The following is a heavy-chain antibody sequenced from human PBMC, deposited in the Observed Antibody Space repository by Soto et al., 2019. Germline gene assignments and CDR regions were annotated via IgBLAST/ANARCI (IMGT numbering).Heavy chain of an antibody. J-gene: IGHJ5*02. V-gene: IGHV3-21*01. CDR2: ISSNSAYI. Sequence: GGSLRLSCAASGFTFRSFTMNWFRQAPGKGPEWVSTISSNSAYIYYTDALRGRFTISRDNAKNSLHLQMNSLRAEDTAVYYCTRDASRDSSARGWFDPWGPGTLVTVSS. D-gene: IGHD6-13*01. CDR3: TRDASRDSSARGWFDP. CDR1: GFTFRSFT.